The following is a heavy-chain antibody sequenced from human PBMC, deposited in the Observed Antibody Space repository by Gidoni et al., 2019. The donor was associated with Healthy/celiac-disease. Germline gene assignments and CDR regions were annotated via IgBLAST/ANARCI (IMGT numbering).Heavy chain of an antibody. Sequence: QAPGKGLEWVAVISYDGSNKYYADSVKGRFTISRDNSKNTRYLQMNSLRAEDTAVYYCAKDSRGGCSSTSCYTLEYYLDYWGQGTLVTVSS. D-gene: IGHD2-2*02. V-gene: IGHV3-30*18. CDR2: ISYDGSNK. J-gene: IGHJ4*02. CDR3: AKDSRGGCSSTSCYTLEYYLDY.